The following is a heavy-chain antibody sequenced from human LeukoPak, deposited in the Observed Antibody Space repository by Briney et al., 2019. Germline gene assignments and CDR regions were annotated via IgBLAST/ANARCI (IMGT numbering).Heavy chain of an antibody. CDR1: GFTFNNYG. CDR3: AKGSLRTYYGSGSYPLDY. D-gene: IGHD3-10*01. V-gene: IGHV3-30*02. J-gene: IGHJ4*02. Sequence: PGGSLRLSCAASGFTFNNYGMHWVRQAPGKGLEWVAFIRFDGGNKYYADSVKGRFTISRDSSKNTLFLQMNSLRADDTAVYYCAKGSLRTYYGSGSYPLDYWGQGTLVTVSS. CDR2: IRFDGGNK.